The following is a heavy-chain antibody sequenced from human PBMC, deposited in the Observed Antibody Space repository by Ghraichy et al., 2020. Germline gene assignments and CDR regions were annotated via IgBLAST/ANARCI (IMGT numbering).Heavy chain of an antibody. Sequence: SVKVSCKASGGTFSSYAISWVRQAPGQGLEWMGGIIPIFGTANYAQKFQGRVTITADESTSTAYMELSSLRSEDTAVYYCARGGVTTPGWGEIYFDYWGQGTLVTVSS. D-gene: IGHD4-17*01. V-gene: IGHV1-69*13. CDR1: GGTFSSYA. J-gene: IGHJ4*02. CDR3: ARGGVTTPGWGEIYFDY. CDR2: IIPIFGTA.